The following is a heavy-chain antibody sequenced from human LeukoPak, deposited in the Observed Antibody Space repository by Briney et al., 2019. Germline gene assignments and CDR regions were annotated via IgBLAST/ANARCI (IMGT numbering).Heavy chain of an antibody. Sequence: PGGSLRLSCAGSGFTFSNHQMNWVRRAPGKGLEWVAKIKQDGGEKHYVDSVKGRFTISRDNAKNSLHLQMNSLRVEDTAMYYCARWNYDSGSWVLDYWGQGTLVTVSS. CDR2: IKQDGGEK. D-gene: IGHD3-10*01. J-gene: IGHJ4*02. CDR3: ARWNYDSGSWVLDY. V-gene: IGHV3-7*05. CDR1: GFTFSNHQ.